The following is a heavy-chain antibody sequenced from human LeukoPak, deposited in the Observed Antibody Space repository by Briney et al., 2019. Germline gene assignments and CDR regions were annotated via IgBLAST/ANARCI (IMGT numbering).Heavy chain of an antibody. D-gene: IGHD5-12*01. CDR2: IYPGDSDT. J-gene: IGHJ6*03. CDR3: ARHGIVATITTGNYYYYMDV. V-gene: IGHV5-51*01. CDR1: GYSFTSYW. Sequence: GESLKISCKGSGYSFTSYWIGWVLQLPGKGLEWMGIIYPGDSDTRYSPSFQGQVTISADKSISTAYLQWSSLKASDTAMYYCARHGIVATITTGNYYYYMDVWGKGTTVTVSS.